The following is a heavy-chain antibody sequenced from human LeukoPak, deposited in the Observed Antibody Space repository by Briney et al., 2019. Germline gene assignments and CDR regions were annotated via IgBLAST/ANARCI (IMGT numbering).Heavy chain of an antibody. D-gene: IGHD6-13*01. Sequence: ASVKVSCKASGDTFSSYSFSWVRQAPGQGLEWMGRIIPILDITNFAQKFQGRVTITADKSASTAFMELSSLRSADTAVYYCARGTRYSSSWFLNWGQGTLVTVSS. CDR2: IIPILDIT. CDR1: GDTFSSYS. V-gene: IGHV1-69*02. J-gene: IGHJ1*01. CDR3: ARGTRYSSSWFLN.